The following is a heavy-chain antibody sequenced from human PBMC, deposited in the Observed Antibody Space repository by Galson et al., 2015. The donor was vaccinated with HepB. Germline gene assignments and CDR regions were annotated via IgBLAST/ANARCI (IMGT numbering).Heavy chain of an antibody. CDR2: ISSSSSYT. V-gene: IGHV3-11*05. CDR3: ARAGVLRYFDWLVDY. D-gene: IGHD3-9*01. CDR1: GFTFSDYY. Sequence: SLRLSCAASGFTFSDYYMSWIRQAPGKGLEWVSYISSSSSYTNYADSVKGRFTISRDNAKNSLYLQMNSLRAEDTAVYYCARAGVLRYFDWLVDYWGQGTLVTVSS. J-gene: IGHJ4*02.